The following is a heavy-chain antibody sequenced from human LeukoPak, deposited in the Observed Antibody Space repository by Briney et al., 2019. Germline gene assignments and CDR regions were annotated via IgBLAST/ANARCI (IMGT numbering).Heavy chain of an antibody. CDR3: ARLGRWTQLWSYGI. D-gene: IGHD5-18*01. Sequence: RGSLRLSCAASEFPFNSYWMSWVRHTPRKGLECVANINQDGSEKYYVDSVRGRFTISRDNDKNSLYLQMNSLRAEDTAVYYCARLGRWTQLWSYGIWGRGTLVTVSS. CDR2: INQDGSEK. CDR1: EFPFNSYW. V-gene: IGHV3-7*02. J-gene: IGHJ4*02.